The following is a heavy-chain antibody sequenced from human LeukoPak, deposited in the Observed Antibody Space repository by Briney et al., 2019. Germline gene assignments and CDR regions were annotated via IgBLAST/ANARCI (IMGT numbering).Heavy chain of an antibody. J-gene: IGHJ3*02. V-gene: IGHV3-7*03. Sequence: TGGSLRLSCAASTFTFSSYWMSWVRQAPGKGLEWVANIKQDGSEKYYVDSVKGRFTISRDNAKTSLYLQMNSLRAEDTAVYYCARDVLAAGATGTFDIWGQGTMVTVSS. CDR3: ARDVLAAGATGTFDI. CDR2: IKQDGSEK. D-gene: IGHD1-14*01. CDR1: TFTFSSYW.